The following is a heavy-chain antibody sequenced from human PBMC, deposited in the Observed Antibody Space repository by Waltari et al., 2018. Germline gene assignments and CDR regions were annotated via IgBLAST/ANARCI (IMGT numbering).Heavy chain of an antibody. J-gene: IGHJ4*02. D-gene: IGHD3-10*01. Sequence: EVQLVESGGGLVKPGGSLRLSCAASGFTFSSYSMNWVRQAPGKGVEWVSCISRSSSDRYYADSVKGRFTSSRDNAKNSLYWQMNSLRAEDTAVYYCARGGPGVLGSGSYSQYWGQGTLVTVSS. CDR3: ARGGPGVLGSGSYSQY. CDR1: GFTFSSYS. CDR2: ISRSSSDR. V-gene: IGHV3-21*01.